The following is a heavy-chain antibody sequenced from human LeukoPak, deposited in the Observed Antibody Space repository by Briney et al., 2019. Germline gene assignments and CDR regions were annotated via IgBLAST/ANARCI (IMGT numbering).Heavy chain of an antibody. CDR2: ISSISTYT. CDR1: GFTFSDYY. CDR3: ARVGDGRTEVDF. D-gene: IGHD5-24*01. V-gene: IGHV3-11*05. Sequence: PGGSLRLSCAASGFTFSDYYMSWIRQAPGKGLDWVSYISSISTYTNYADSVKGRFTISRDNAKNSLYLQMNSLRAEDTAVYYCARVGDGRTEVDFWGQGTLVTVSS. J-gene: IGHJ4*02.